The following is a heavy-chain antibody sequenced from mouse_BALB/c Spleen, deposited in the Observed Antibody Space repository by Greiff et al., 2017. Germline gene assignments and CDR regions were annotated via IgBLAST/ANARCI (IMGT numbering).Heavy chain of an antibody. J-gene: IGHJ2*01. Sequence: EVMLVESGGGLVQPGGSRKLSCAASGFTFSSFGMHWVRQAPEKGLEWVAYISSGSSTIYYADTVKGRFTISRDNPKNTLFLQMTSLRSEDTAMYYCARFDYWDQGTTLTVSS. CDR3: ARFDY. CDR1: GFTFSSFG. V-gene: IGHV5-17*02. CDR2: ISSGSSTI.